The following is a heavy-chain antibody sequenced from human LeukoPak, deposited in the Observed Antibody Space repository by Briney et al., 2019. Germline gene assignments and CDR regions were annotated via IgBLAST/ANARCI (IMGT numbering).Heavy chain of an antibody. D-gene: IGHD6-19*01. J-gene: IGHJ4*02. CDR2: XKQEGREK. V-gene: IGHV3-7*03. CDR3: ARLTGYSSGWYGSRFDY. Sequence: CAASGFTFSXYWMSWVRQAPGKGLEWVAXXKQEGREKYYVDSVKGRFTISRDNAKNSLYLQMNSLRAEDTAVYYCARLTGYSSGWYGSRFDYWGQGTLVTVSS. CDR1: GFTFSXYW.